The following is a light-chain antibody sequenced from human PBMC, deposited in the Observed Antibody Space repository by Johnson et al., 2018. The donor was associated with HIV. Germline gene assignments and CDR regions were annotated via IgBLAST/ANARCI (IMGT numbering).Light chain of an antibody. J-gene: IGLJ1*01. Sequence: QSVLTQPPSVSAAPGQRVTISCSGSSSNIGNNYVSWYQHLPGTAPKLLIYENNKRPSGIPDRFSGSKSGTSATLGITGLQTGDEADYYCGTWDSSLSFYVFGTGTKVTVL. CDR2: ENN. CDR3: GTWDSSLSFYV. CDR1: SSNIGNNY. V-gene: IGLV1-51*02.